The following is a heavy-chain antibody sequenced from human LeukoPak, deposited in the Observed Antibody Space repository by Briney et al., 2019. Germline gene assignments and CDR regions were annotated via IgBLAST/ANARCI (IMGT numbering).Heavy chain of an antibody. J-gene: IGHJ4*02. D-gene: IGHD6-13*01. Sequence: SETLSLTFTVFGGSIPSYYWRWIRQPPGKGLEWIGYIHYSGSTNYNPSLKSRVTLPVDTSKNQFSLNLSSVNATDTAVYYCARDRDCSTWYYFDHWGRGTLVTVSS. CDR3: ARDRDCSTWYYFDH. V-gene: IGHV4-59*01. CDR1: GGSIPSYY. CDR2: IHYSGST.